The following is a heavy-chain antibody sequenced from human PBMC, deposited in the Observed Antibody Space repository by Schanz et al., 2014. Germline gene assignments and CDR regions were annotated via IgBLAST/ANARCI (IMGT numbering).Heavy chain of an antibody. V-gene: IGHV3-48*01. Sequence: EVQLVESGGGLVQPGGSLRLSCAASGFTFSSYSMNWVRQAPGKGLEWVSYISSSSSTRYYADSVKGRFTISRDNAKNSLFLQMNSLRAEDTAVYYCARKVVATIGGYYDSWGQGTLVIVSS. J-gene: IGHJ4*02. CDR2: ISSSSSTR. D-gene: IGHD3-16*01. CDR1: GFTFSSYS. CDR3: ARKVVATIGGYYDS.